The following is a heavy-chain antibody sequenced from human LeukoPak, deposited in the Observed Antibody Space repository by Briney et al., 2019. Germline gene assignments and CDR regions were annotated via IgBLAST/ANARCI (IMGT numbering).Heavy chain of an antibody. CDR1: GGSFSGYY. CDR3: ARDRVGGYYYYYGMDV. J-gene: IGHJ6*02. V-gene: IGHV4-34*01. Sequence: KPSETLSLTCAVYGGSFSGYYWSWIRQPPGKGLEWIGEINHSGSTNYNPSLKSRVTISVDTSKNQFSLKLSSVTAADTAVYYCARDRVGGYYYYYGMDVWGQGTTVTVSS. CDR2: INHSGST.